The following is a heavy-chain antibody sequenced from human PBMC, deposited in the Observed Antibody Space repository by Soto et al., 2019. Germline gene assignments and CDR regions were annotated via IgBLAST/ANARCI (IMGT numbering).Heavy chain of an antibody. V-gene: IGHV3-23*01. CDR3: ARALAAGGTGGLTYYFDF. J-gene: IGHJ4*02. CDR2: ITVRGHTT. D-gene: IGHD6-13*01. Sequence: EVQLLESGGDLVQPGGSLRLSCGASGFSFSSYAMGWVRQVPGKGLGWLSVITVRGHTTYYADSVRGRFTISRDESRETLYLQLNSLRGEDTAVYFCARALAAGGTGGLTYYFDFWGQGTLVTVSP. CDR1: GFSFSSYA.